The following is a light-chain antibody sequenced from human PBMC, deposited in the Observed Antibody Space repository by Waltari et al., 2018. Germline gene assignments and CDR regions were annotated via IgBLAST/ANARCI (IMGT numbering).Light chain of an antibody. CDR1: QSVLYNSNDKNY. CDR2: WAS. CDR3: QQYYRSRT. Sequence: DIVMTQSPDSLAVSLGERATISCRSSQSVLYNSNDKNYLAWYQQKTGQPPRLLIYWASTRESGVPDRFRGSGSGTDFTLTISNLQAEDVAVYYCQQYYRSRTFGQGTKVEIK. V-gene: IGKV4-1*01. J-gene: IGKJ1*01.